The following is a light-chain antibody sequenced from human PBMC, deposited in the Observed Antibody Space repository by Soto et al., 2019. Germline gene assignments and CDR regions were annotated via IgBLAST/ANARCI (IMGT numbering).Light chain of an antibody. Sequence: IVLTHSPGTLTFSPGETATLSCRASQSVSSSYLAWYQQKPGQAPRLLIYGASSRATGIPDRFRGSGSGTDFTLTISRLEPEDFAVYYCQQYGSSLWTFGQGTKVDIK. CDR2: GAS. V-gene: IGKV3-20*01. J-gene: IGKJ1*01. CDR1: QSVSSSY. CDR3: QQYGSSLWT.